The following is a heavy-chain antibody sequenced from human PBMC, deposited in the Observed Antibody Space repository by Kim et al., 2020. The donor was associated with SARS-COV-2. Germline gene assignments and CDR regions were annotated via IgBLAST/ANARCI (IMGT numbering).Heavy chain of an antibody. D-gene: IGHD1-26*01. J-gene: IGHJ4*02. Sequence: YAAPVKDRFTISRDDSKNTLYLQMNSLKTENTAVYYCTPLGVGALWYFDYWGQGTLVTVSS. V-gene: IGHV3-15*01. CDR3: TPLGVGALWYFDY.